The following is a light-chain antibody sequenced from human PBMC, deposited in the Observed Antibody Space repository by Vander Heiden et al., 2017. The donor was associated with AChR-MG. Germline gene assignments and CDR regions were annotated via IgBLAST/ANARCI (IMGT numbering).Light chain of an antibody. J-gene: IGKJ2*01. CDR2: DAS. CDR1: QDISNY. Sequence: DIQMTQSPSSLSASVGDRVTITCQASQDISNYLNWYQQKPGKAPKLLIYDASNLETGVPSRFSGSGSGTDFTFTISSLQPEDIATYYCQQYLGTFGQGTKLEIK. V-gene: IGKV1-33*01. CDR3: QQYLGT.